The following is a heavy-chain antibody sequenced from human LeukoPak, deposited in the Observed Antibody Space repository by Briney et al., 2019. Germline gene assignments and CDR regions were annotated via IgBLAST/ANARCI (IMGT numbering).Heavy chain of an antibody. D-gene: IGHD5-18*01. Sequence: PSETLSLTCPVSCGSISSYYCSWIRQPPGKGLEWIGYSYYNGSTNYNPTLKCRVTISVATSKNQCYLKLSSVTAADTAVDYWVRDAGEDTAMAAVYWGQGTLVTVSS. J-gene: IGHJ4*02. CDR2: SYYNGST. V-gene: IGHV4-59*12. CDR3: VRDAGEDTAMAAVY. CDR1: CGSISSYY.